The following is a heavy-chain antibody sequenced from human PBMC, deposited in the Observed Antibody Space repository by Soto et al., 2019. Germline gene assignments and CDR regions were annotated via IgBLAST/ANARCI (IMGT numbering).Heavy chain of an antibody. CDR2: IYSAGTK. CDR1: GFIVSSNY. D-gene: IGHD6-19*01. V-gene: IGHV3-66*01. J-gene: IGHJ4*02. Sequence: EVQLVESGGGLVQPGGSPRLSCAASGFIVSSNYMAWVRQAPGKGLEWVSEIYSAGTKQYADSVKGRFTISRDSSQNTLYLQMNSLRAEETAVYYCAGRDSSGWYAYWGQGTLVTVSS. CDR3: AGRDSSGWYAY.